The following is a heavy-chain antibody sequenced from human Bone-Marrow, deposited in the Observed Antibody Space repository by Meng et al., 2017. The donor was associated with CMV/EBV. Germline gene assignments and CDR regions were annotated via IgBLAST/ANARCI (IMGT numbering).Heavy chain of an antibody. V-gene: IGHV3-23*01. J-gene: IGHJ4*02. CDR2: ISGSGGST. CDR3: AKGSGKLGIVGSLDY. CDR1: GFTFSNSD. Sequence: GESLKISCAASGFTFSNSDMSWVRQAPGKGLEWVSAISGSGGSTYYADSVKGRFTISRDNSKNTLYLQMNSLRAEDTAVYYCAKGSGKLGIVGSLDYWGQGTLVTVSS. D-gene: IGHD7-27*01.